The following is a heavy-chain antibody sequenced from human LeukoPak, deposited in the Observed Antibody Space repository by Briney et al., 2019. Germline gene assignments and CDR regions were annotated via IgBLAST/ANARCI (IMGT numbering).Heavy chain of an antibody. J-gene: IGHJ4*02. CDR2: IYHSGTT. CDR3: ATGGGIAVAHA. V-gene: IGHV4-39*01. CDR1: GGSIGSSRNY. Sequence: SETLSLTCTVSGGSIGSSRNYWGWIRQPPGKGLEWIASIYHSGTTYYNPSLKSRVTIFVHTSDNQFSLKLSSVTAADTAAYYCATGGGIAVAHAWGQGIVVTVSS. D-gene: IGHD6-19*01.